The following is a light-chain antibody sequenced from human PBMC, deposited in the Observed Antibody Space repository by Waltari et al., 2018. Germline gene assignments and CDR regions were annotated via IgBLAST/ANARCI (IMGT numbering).Light chain of an antibody. V-gene: IGLV1-47*01. CDR3: AAWDDSLSGRV. J-gene: IGLJ3*02. CDR1: RSNIGSNY. CDR2: RNN. Sequence: QSVLTQPPSASGTPGQRVTISCSGSRSNIGSNYVYWYQQVPGTAPKLLIYRNNQRPVGVPDRFSGSKSGTSASLAISGLRSEDEVDYYCAAWDDSLSGRVFGGGTKVTVL.